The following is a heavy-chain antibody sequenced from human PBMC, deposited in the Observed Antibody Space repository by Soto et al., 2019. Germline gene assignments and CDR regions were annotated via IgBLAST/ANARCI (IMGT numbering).Heavy chain of an antibody. Sequence: TGGSLRLSCAASGFTFNNYGMHWVRQAPGKGLEWVGRIKSKTDGGTTDYAAPVKGRFTISRDDSKNTLYLQMNSLKTEDTAVYYCTTGSVATIFMEYYYGMDVWGQGTTVTVSS. J-gene: IGHJ6*02. CDR2: IKSKTDGGTT. CDR3: TTGSVATIFMEYYYGMDV. V-gene: IGHV3-15*07. CDR1: GFTFNNYG. D-gene: IGHD5-12*01.